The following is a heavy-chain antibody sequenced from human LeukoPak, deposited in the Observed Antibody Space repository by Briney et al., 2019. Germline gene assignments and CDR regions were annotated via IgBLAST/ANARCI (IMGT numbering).Heavy chain of an antibody. V-gene: IGHV1-69*13. CDR2: IITIFGTA. CDR1: GGTFSSYA. CDR3: ARAYYYDSSGYYSDAFDI. D-gene: IGHD3-22*01. Sequence: ASVKVSCKASGGTFSSYAISWVRQAPGQGLEWMGGIITIFGTANYAQKFQGRVTITADESTSTAYMELSSLRSEDTAVYYCARAYYYDSSGYYSDAFDIWGQGTMVTVSS. J-gene: IGHJ3*02.